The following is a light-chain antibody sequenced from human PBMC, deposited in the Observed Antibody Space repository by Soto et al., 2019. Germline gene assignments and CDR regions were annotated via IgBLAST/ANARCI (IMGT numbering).Light chain of an antibody. CDR2: RNN. V-gene: IGLV1-47*01. CDR3: AAGDDGLSGVV. Sequence: QSVLTQPPSASGTPGQRVTISCSGSSSNIGSNYVYWYQQLPGTAPKLLIYRNNQRPSGVPDRFSGSKSGTSASLAISGVRRDDDADYYCAAGDDGLSGVVFGGGTKVTVL. J-gene: IGLJ2*01. CDR1: SSNIGSNY.